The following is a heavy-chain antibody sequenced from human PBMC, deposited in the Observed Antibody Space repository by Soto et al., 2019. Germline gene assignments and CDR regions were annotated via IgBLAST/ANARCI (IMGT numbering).Heavy chain of an antibody. V-gene: IGHV1-69*13. Sequence: RASVKVSGKAYGATFSIYAISWVRQAPGQGLEWMGGIIPIFGTANYAQKFQGRVTITADESTSTAYMELSSLRSEDTAVYYCARDKRQNSSGWYPHYWGQGTLVTVSS. J-gene: IGHJ4*02. CDR3: ARDKRQNSSGWYPHY. CDR2: IIPIFGTA. D-gene: IGHD6-19*01. CDR1: GATFSIYA.